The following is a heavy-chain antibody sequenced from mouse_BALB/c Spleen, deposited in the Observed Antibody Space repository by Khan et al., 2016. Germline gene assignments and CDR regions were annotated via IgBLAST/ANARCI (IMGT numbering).Heavy chain of an antibody. J-gene: IGHJ3*01. CDR2: ILPGSGST. D-gene: IGHD3-3*01. CDR1: GYTFSSYW. CDR3: ARGGTEFAY. V-gene: IGHV1-9*01. Sequence: QVQLKESGAELMKPGASVKISCKATGYTFSSYWIEWVKQRPGHGLEWIGEILPGSGSTNYNEKFKGKATFTADTSSNTAYMQLSSLTSEDSAVYYCARGGTEFAYWGQGTLVTVSA.